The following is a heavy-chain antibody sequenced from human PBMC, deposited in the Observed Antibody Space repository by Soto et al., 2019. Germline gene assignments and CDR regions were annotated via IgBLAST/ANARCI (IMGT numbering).Heavy chain of an antibody. Sequence: SETLSLTCTVSGGPISSYYWSWIRQPAGKGLEWIGRIYTSGFTSYNPSLESRVSVSVDTSKNQFSLKVSGVSAADTAVYYCATSQKGYNWNYFDHWGQGALVTVSS. CDR3: ATSQKGYNWNYFDH. CDR1: GGPISSYY. CDR2: IYTSGFT. J-gene: IGHJ4*02. D-gene: IGHD1-20*01. V-gene: IGHV4-4*07.